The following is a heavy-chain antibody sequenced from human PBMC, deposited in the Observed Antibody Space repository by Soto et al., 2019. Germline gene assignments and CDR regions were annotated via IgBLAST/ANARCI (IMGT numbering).Heavy chain of an antibody. D-gene: IGHD3-10*01. CDR3: ARDQGLLWFGELSSSFDY. CDR2: IWYDGSNK. Sequence: QVQLVESGGGVVQPGRSLRLSCAASGFTFSSYGMHWVRQAPGKGLEWVAVIWYDGSNKYYADSVKGRFTISRDNSKKTLYLQMQSLRAEDTAVYYCARDQGLLWFGELSSSFDYWGQGTLVTVSS. V-gene: IGHV3-33*01. CDR1: GFTFSSYG. J-gene: IGHJ4*02.